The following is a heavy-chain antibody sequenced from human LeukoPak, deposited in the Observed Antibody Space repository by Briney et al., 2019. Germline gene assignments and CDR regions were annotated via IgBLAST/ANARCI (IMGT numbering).Heavy chain of an antibody. CDR2: IYNSGST. CDR1: GGSISSGGYY. J-gene: IGHJ6*02. Sequence: SETLSLTCTVSGGSISSGGYYWSWIRQLPGKGLEWIGYIYNSGSTNYNPSLMNRISISVDTSKHQFSLKLSSVTAADTAVYFCARLGFGYGMDVWGQGTTVTVSS. V-gene: IGHV4-31*03. D-gene: IGHD3-16*01. CDR3: ARLGFGYGMDV.